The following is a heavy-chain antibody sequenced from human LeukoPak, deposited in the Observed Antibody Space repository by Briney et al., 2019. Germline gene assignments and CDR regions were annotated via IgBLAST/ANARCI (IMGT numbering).Heavy chain of an antibody. CDR2: IIPILGIA. Sequence: GASVKVSCKASGYTFTGYYMHWVRQAPGQGLEWMGRIIPILGIANYAQKFQGRVTITADKSTSTAYMELSSLRSEDTAVYYCARGSSGYDLSFYYYYGMDVWGQGTTVTVSS. V-gene: IGHV1-69*04. CDR1: GYTFTGYY. J-gene: IGHJ6*02. D-gene: IGHD5-12*01. CDR3: ARGSSGYDLSFYYYYGMDV.